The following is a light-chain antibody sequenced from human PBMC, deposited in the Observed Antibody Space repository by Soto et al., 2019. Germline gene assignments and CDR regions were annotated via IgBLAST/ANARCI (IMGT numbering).Light chain of an antibody. V-gene: IGKV3-15*01. CDR3: QDYNNWPPCT. CDR1: QSVSSN. CDR2: GAS. Sequence: EIVMTQSPATLSVSPGERATLSCRASQSVSSNLAWYQQKPGQAPMLRIYGASTRATGIPARFSGSGSVTESKLSNSGLQSESFVVYYCQDYNNWPPCTFGQGTKVEIK. J-gene: IGKJ1*01.